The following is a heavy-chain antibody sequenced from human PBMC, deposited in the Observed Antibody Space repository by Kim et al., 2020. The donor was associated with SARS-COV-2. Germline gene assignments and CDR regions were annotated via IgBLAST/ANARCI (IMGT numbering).Heavy chain of an antibody. V-gene: IGHV3-11*01. Sequence: GRFTISRDNAKNSLYLQMNSLRAEDTAEYYCAREADHTRPKYYYYGMDVWGQGTTVTVSS. CDR3: AREADHTRPKYYYYGMDV. J-gene: IGHJ6*02. D-gene: IGHD6-19*01.